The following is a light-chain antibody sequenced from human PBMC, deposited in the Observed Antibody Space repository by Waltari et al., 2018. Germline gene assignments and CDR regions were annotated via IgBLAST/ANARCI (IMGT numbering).Light chain of an antibody. Sequence: QSVLTQPPSASGTPGQRVTISCSGSSSNIGSNSINWYQQLPGTAPKLLIYSNNPPPAGVPGRFACSKSGTSASLAISGLQSEDEADYHCAAWDDSLNGVIFGGGTKLTVL. CDR1: SSNIGSNS. CDR3: AAWDDSLNGVI. J-gene: IGLJ2*01. V-gene: IGLV1-44*01. CDR2: SNN.